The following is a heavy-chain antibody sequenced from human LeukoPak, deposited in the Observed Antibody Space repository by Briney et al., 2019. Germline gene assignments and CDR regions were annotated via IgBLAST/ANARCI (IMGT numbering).Heavy chain of an antibody. J-gene: IGHJ1*01. CDR1: GFTFSSYA. CDR2: ISYDGSNE. Sequence: GGSLRLSCAASGFTFSSYAMHWVRQAPGKGLEWVAVISYDGSNEYYADSVKGRFTISRDNSKNTLYLQMNSLRAEDMAVYYCARGSDLKYFQYWGQGTLVTVSS. V-gene: IGHV3-30-3*01. CDR3: ARGSDLKYFQY.